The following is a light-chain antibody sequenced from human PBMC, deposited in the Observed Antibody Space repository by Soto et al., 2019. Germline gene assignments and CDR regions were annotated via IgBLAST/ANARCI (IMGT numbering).Light chain of an antibody. CDR1: QSVRNK. V-gene: IGKV3-15*01. Sequence: EIVLTQSPATLSVSAGETVSLSGRASQSVRNKLAWFQQKPGQAPRLLMSATSTRETGIPARFSGSGSGTECTLTVSSLQSEDVALYFCRQYDYSPFTFGGGTKVDIK. CDR2: ATS. J-gene: IGKJ4*01. CDR3: RQYDYSPFT.